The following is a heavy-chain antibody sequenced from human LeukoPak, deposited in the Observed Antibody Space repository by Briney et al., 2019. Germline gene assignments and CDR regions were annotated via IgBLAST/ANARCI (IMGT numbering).Heavy chain of an antibody. D-gene: IGHD2-15*01. CDR1: GFTFSSYA. CDR2: ISYDGSNK. Sequence: GRSLRLSCAASGFTFSSYAMHWVRQAPGKGLEWVAVISYDGSNKYYADSVKGRFTISRDNSKNTLYLQMNSLRAEDTAVYYCARGAHCSGGSCYSWHYYGMDVWGQGTTVTVSS. CDR3: ARGAHCSGGSCYSWHYYGMDV. J-gene: IGHJ6*02. V-gene: IGHV3-30-3*01.